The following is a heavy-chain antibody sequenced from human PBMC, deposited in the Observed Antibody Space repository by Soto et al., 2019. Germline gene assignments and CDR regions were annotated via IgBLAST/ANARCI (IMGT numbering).Heavy chain of an antibody. Sequence: QVHLQESGPGLVKPSGTLSLTCAVSGASISSGSWWSWVRQPPGKGLEWIWEIFHDGSTNYNPSLKSRVTMSVDKSKNYFSLELTSVTAADTALYYCARDEYNDSSDWGQGTLVTVSS. J-gene: IGHJ4*02. CDR3: ARDEYNDSSD. V-gene: IGHV4-4*02. CDR1: GASISSGSW. CDR2: IFHDGST. D-gene: IGHD1-1*01.